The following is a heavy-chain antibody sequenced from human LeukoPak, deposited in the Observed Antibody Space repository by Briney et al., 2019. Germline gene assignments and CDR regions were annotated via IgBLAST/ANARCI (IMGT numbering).Heavy chain of an antibody. D-gene: IGHD4-17*01. CDR1: GGSISSSSYY. CDR2: IYYSGST. CDR3: ARLTGDGDYVGRFDY. V-gene: IGHV4-39*01. Sequence: SETLSLTCTVSGGSISSSSYYWGWLRQPPGKGLEWIGSIYYSGSTYYNPSLKSRVAISVDTSKNQFSLKLSSVTAADTAVYYCARLTGDGDYVGRFDYWGQGTLVTVSS. J-gene: IGHJ4*02.